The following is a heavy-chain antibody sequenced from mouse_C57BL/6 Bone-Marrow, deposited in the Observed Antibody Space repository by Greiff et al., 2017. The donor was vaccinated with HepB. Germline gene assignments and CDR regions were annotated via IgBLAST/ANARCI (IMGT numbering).Heavy chain of an antibody. CDR1: GYTFTSYW. J-gene: IGHJ4*01. Sequence: VQLQQPGAELVKPGASVKLSCTASGYTFTSYWITWVKQRPGQGLEWIGDIYPGSGSTNYTEKFKSKATLTIDTSSSTTYMQLSRLTSEDSAVYYCERDYGSSSYAMDYWGQGTSVTVSS. CDR2: IYPGSGST. V-gene: IGHV1-55*01. CDR3: ERDYGSSSYAMDY. D-gene: IGHD1-1*01.